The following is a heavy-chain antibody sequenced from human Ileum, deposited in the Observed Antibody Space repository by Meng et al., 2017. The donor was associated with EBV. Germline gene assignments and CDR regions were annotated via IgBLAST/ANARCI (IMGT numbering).Heavy chain of an antibody. Sequence: EVPLWGSGGGLVQPWGSLGLSCDALGFIFNNYAMSWVRQTPGKGLEWVSAISGGADSTYYVHSVEGRFTISRDNSKNTLYLQMNSLRAEDSAVYYCAKGRAGNWFDPWGQGTLVTVSS. J-gene: IGHJ5*02. CDR1: GFIFNNYA. CDR2: ISGGADST. V-gene: IGHV3-23*01. CDR3: AKGRAGNWFDP.